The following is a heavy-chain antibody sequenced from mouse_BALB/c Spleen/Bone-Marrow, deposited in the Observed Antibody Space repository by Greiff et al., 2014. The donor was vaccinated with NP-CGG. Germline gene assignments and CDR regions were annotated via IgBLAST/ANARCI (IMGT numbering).Heavy chain of an antibody. J-gene: IGHJ2*01. CDR1: GYVFSTYW. CDR2: IYPGDGDT. V-gene: IGHV1-80*01. Sequence: QVHVKQSGAELVRPGSSVKISCESSGYVFSTYWINWVKQRPGQGLEWIGQIYPGDGDTDYNGKFKDKATLTADKSSNTAYMQLSRLTSEDSAVYFCARGGISVDYWGQGTTLTVSS. CDR3: ARGGISVDY.